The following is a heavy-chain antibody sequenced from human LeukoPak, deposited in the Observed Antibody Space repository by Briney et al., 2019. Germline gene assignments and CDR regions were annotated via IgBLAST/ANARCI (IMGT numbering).Heavy chain of an antibody. CDR1: GYTFTSYG. V-gene: IGHV1-18*01. CDR2: ISAYNGNT. J-gene: IGHJ3*02. Sequence: GASVKVSCKASGYTFTSYGISWVRQAPGQGLEWVGWISAYNGNTNYAQKLQGRVTMTTDTSTSTAYMELRSLRSDDTAVYYCAKGITMIVVEPKAFDIWGQGTMVTVSS. D-gene: IGHD3-22*01. CDR3: AKGITMIVVEPKAFDI.